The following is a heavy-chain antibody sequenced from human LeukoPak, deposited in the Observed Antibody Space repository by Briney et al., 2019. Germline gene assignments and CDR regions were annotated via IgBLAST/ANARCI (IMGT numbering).Heavy chain of an antibody. CDR1: GGSIKSSIYY. CDR2: IYHTGAT. D-gene: IGHD3-22*01. Sequence: SETLSLTCTVSGGSIKSSIYYWGWIRQPPGKGLEWVGSIYHTGATYYNPSLKSRVTISVDTSKNQFSLKLSSVTAADTAVYYCARDLSDSSGYYGGGAFDIWGQGTMVTVSS. CDR3: ARDLSDSSGYYGGGAFDI. V-gene: IGHV4-39*07. J-gene: IGHJ3*02.